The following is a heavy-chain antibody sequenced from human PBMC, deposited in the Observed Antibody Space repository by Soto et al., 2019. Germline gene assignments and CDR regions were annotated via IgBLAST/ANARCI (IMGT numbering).Heavy chain of an antibody. CDR2: ISGGGTST. CDR1: GFPFDSYA. J-gene: IGHJ6*01. CDR3: DKKRLVYGLGIVRAASLEGMAD. Sequence: VGSLRLSWVASGFPFDSYAMNWLRQAPGKGLEWVSVISGGGTSTYYADSVKGRFTVSRDNSKNTMYLQMNRLTAEDTGVYYCDKKRLVYGLGIVRAASLEGMADRGQGTTVAVSS. D-gene: IGHD3-10*01. V-gene: IGHV3-23*01.